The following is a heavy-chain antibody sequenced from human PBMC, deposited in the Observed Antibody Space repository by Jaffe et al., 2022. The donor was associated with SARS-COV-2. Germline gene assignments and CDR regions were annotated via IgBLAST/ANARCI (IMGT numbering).Heavy chain of an antibody. V-gene: IGHV4-59*01. CDR3: ARVRGVRRRTIDP. CDR1: GGSISSYY. Sequence: QVQLQESGPGLVKPSETLSLTCTVSGGSISSYYWSWIRQPPGKGLEWIGYIYYSGSTNYNPSLKSRVTISVDTSKNQFSLKLSSVTAADTAVYYCARVRGVRRRTIDPWGQGTLVTVSS. CDR2: IYYSGST. J-gene: IGHJ5*02. D-gene: IGHD3-10*01.